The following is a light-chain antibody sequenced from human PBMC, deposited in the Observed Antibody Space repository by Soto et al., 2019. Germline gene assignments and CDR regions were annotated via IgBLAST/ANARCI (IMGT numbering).Light chain of an antibody. CDR3: QHYGHALWA. J-gene: IGKJ1*01. V-gene: IGKV3-20*01. CDR1: QTLSRSW. CDR2: GAS. Sequence: EVVLTQSPGTLSLSPGERATLSCRATQTLSRSWLAWYQHKPGQAPRLLVSGASRRATGVTDRFSGSGSGTDFTLTIRRLEPEEFAVYYCQHYGHALWAFGQGNKVDIK.